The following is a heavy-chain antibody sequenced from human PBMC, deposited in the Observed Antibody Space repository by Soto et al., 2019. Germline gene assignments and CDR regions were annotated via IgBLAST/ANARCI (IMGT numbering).Heavy chain of an antibody. V-gene: IGHV3-33*01. Sequence: QVQLVESGGGVVQPGRSLRLSCAASGFTFSSYGMHWVRQAPGKGLEWVAGIWYDGSNKYYADSVKGRFTISRDNSKNTLYLQMNSRRAEDTAVYYCARPVAPYYSSGSRYFQHWGQGTLVTVSS. CDR1: GFTFSSYG. CDR2: IWYDGSNK. J-gene: IGHJ1*01. CDR3: ARPVAPYYSSGSRYFQH. D-gene: IGHD3-22*01.